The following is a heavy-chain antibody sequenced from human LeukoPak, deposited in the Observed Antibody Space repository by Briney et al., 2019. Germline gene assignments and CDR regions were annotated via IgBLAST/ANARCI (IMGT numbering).Heavy chain of an antibody. V-gene: IGHV3-53*01. CDR1: GFTVSRNY. CDR2: IYSGDST. Sequence: GGSLRLSCAAFGFTVSRNYMSWVRQAPGKGLECVSVIYSGDSTYYADSVKGRFTISRDNSKNTLYLQMNSLRAEDTAVYYCARVSNFDWLLSRNWFDPWGQGTLVTVSS. CDR3: ARVSNFDWLLSRNWFDP. J-gene: IGHJ5*02. D-gene: IGHD3-9*01.